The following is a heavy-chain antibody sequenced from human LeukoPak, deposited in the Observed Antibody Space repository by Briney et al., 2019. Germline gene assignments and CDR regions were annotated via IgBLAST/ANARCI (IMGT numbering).Heavy chain of an antibody. CDR3: ARAIISTSYRTFDI. V-gene: IGHV3-48*04. CDR1: GFTFSSYT. D-gene: IGHD2-2*01. CDR2: IGSSSSST. Sequence: GGSLRLSRAASGFTFSSYTMNWVRQAPGRGLEWVSYIGSSSSSTYYADSVVGRFTISRDNAKNSLYLQMSSLRAEDSAVYYCARAIISTSYRTFDIWGQGTMVTVSS. J-gene: IGHJ3*02.